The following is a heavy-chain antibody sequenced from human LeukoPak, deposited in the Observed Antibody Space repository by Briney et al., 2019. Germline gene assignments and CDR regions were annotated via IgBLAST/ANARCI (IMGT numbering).Heavy chain of an antibody. Sequence: GASVKVSCKASGYTFTSYGISWVRQAPGQGLEWMGWISAYNGNTNYAQKLQGRVTMTTDTSTSTAYMELRSLRSDDTAVYYCARDSAYCSGGSCYYLDYWGQGTLVTVSS. CDR2: ISAYNGNT. CDR3: ARDSAYCSGGSCYYLDY. D-gene: IGHD2-15*01. V-gene: IGHV1-18*01. CDR1: GYTFTSYG. J-gene: IGHJ4*02.